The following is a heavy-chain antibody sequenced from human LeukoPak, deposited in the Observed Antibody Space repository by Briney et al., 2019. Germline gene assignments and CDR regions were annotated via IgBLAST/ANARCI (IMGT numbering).Heavy chain of an antibody. V-gene: IGHV1-2*02. CDR2: INPNSGGT. Sequence: AASVKVSCKASGYTFTGYYMHWVRQAPGQGLEWMGWINPNSGGTNYAQKFQGRVTMTTDTSTSTAYMELRSLRSDDTAVYYCARGPIPNGDYGDYWGQGTLVTVSS. CDR3: ARGPIPNGDYGDY. J-gene: IGHJ4*02. D-gene: IGHD4-17*01. CDR1: GYTFTGYY.